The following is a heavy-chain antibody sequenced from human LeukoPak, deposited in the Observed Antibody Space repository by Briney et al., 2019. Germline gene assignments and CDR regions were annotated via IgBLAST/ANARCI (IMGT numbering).Heavy chain of an antibody. V-gene: IGHV4-38-2*01. D-gene: IGHD1-26*01. Sequence: SETLSLTCAVSGYSISSGYYWGGIQQPLGKGLEWIGSIYHSGSTYYNPSLKSRVTISVDTSKNQFSLKLSSVTAADTAVYYCARLSPVGATWGQGTLVTVSS. CDR2: IYHSGST. J-gene: IGHJ4*02. CDR3: ARLSPVGAT. CDR1: GYSISSGYY.